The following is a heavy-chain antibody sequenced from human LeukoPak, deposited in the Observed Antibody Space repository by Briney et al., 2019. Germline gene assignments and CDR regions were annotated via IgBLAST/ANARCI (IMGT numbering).Heavy chain of an antibody. Sequence: GGSLRLSCVASGFTYANYAMNWVRQAPGKRLEWVASITGTGGRGGIYYADSVKGRFTISRDNSKSTLFLQMSSLRAEDTAVYHCAKGDRGHCTGVKCYPFDYWGQGTVVTVSS. J-gene: IGHJ4*02. D-gene: IGHD2-8*02. CDR2: ITGTGGRGGI. V-gene: IGHV3-23*01. CDR3: AKGDRGHCTGVKCYPFDY. CDR1: GFTYANYA.